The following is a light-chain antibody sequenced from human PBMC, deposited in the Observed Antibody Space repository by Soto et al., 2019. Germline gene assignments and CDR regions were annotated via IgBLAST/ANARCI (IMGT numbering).Light chain of an antibody. CDR3: QQYNSYS. CDR2: GAS. CDR1: QSIGKH. V-gene: IGKV1-9*01. J-gene: IGKJ1*01. Sequence: DIQITQSPSFLSASVGDRVTITCRASQSIGKHLNWYQQKPGKAPKFLIYGASTLQSGVPSRFTGSGSGTEFTLTISSLQPDDFATYYCQQYNSYSFGQGTKVDIK.